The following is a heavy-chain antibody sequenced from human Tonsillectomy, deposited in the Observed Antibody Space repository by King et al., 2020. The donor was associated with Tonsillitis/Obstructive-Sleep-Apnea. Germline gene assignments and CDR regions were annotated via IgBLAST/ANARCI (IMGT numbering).Heavy chain of an antibody. CDR2: TYSGDSS. V-gene: IGHV3-66*01. Sequence: VQLVESGGGLVQPGGSLRLSCAASGFTVSNYFMIWVRQAPGKGLEWLSITYSGDSSYFIDSVRGRFTVSRDSSKNTLWLQMNSLRVEDTAVYYCARDATGSIDSWGQGTLVTVSS. J-gene: IGHJ4*02. D-gene: IGHD1-1*01. CDR3: ARDATGSIDS. CDR1: GFTVSNYF.